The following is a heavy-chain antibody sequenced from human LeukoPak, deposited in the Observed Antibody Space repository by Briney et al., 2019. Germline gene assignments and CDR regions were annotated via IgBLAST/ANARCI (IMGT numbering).Heavy chain of an antibody. D-gene: IGHD3-22*01. V-gene: IGHV3-23*01. CDR1: GFTFSSYA. CDR2: ISGSGGST. J-gene: IGHJ4*02. CDR3: AKDRYSSGYRDHFDY. Sequence: GGSLRLSCAASGFTFSSYAMSWVRQAPGKGLEWVSAISGSGGSTYYADSVKGRFTISRDNSKNTLYLQMNSLRAEDTAVYYCAKDRYSSGYRDHFDYWGQGTLVTVSS.